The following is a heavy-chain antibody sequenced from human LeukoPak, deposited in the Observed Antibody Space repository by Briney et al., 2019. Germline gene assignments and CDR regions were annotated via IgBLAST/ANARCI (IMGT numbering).Heavy chain of an antibody. CDR1: GFTFSSYA. CDR2: ISYDGSNK. Sequence: GGSLRLSCAASGFTFSSYAMHWVRQAPGKGLEWVAVISYDGSNKYYADSVKGRFTISRDNSKNTLYLQMDSLRAEDTAVYYCARDSIPFGVVIRYYYYYMDVWGKGTTVTVSS. J-gene: IGHJ6*03. V-gene: IGHV3-30-3*01. CDR3: ARDSIPFGVVIRYYYYYMDV. D-gene: IGHD3-3*01.